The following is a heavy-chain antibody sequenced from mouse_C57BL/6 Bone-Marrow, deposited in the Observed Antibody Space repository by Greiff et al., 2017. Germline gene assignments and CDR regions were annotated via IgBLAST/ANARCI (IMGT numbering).Heavy chain of an antibody. J-gene: IGHJ2*01. CDR1: GFNIKDDY. CDR3: TKGDYDDY. D-gene: IGHD2-4*01. Sequence: VQLQQSGAELVRPGASVKLSCTASGFNIKDDYMHWVKQRPEQGLEWIGWIDPENGDTEYASKLQGKATITADTSSNTAYLQLSSLTSEDTAVYYCTKGDYDDYWGQGTTLTVSS. CDR2: IDPENGDT. V-gene: IGHV14-4*01.